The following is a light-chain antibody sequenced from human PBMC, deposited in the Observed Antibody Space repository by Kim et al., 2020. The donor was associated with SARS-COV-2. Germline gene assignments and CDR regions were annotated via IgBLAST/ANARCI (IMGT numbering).Light chain of an antibody. J-gene: IGKJ2*01. Sequence: ASVGDRVTITCRASQSISSYLNWYQQKPGKAPKLLIYAASSLQSGVPSRFSGSGSGTDFTLTISSLQPEDFATYYCQQSYSTPPYTFGQGTKLE. CDR2: AAS. CDR3: QQSYSTPPYT. V-gene: IGKV1-39*01. CDR1: QSISSY.